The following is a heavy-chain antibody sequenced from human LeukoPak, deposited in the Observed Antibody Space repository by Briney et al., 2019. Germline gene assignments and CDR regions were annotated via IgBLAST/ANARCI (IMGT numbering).Heavy chain of an antibody. CDR1: GGSLSGYY. D-gene: IGHD3-10*01. CDR3: ARGLAHRGYGSGSYYNK. Sequence: SETLSLTCAVYGGSLSGYYWSWLRQPPGKGLEWIGEINHSGSTNYNPSLKSRVTISVDTSKNQFSLKLSSVTAADTAVYYCARGLAHRGYGSGSYYNKWGQGTLVTVSS. CDR2: INHSGST. V-gene: IGHV4-34*01. J-gene: IGHJ4*02.